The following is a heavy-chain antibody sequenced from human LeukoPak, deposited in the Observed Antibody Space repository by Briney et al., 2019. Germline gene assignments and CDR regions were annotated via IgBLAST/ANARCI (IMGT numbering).Heavy chain of an antibody. CDR2: INPNGGGT. D-gene: IGHD4-23*01. CDR1: GYSFTGYY. CDR3: ARERTTVVTLDYYYGMDV. V-gene: IGHV1-2*02. J-gene: IGHJ6*02. Sequence: GASVKVSCKASGYSFTGYYIHWVRQAPGQGLEWMGWINPNGGGTKYAQKFQGRLTMTRDTSISTANMELSRLRSDDTAVYYCARERTTVVTLDYYYGMDVWGQGTTVTVSS.